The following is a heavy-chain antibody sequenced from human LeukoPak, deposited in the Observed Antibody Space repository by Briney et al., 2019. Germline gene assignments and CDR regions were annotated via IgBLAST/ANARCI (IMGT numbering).Heavy chain of an antibody. V-gene: IGHV3-23*01. D-gene: IGHD6-13*01. CDR2: ISGRGGST. Sequence: GGSLRLSCAASGFTFSSYVMSWVRQVPGKGLEWVSSISGRGGSTFYADPVKGRFTISRDISTNIVYLQMDSLRVDDTAVYYCARHIDSSHYPFDYWGQGTLVTVSS. J-gene: IGHJ4*02. CDR1: GFTFSSYV. CDR3: ARHIDSSHYPFDY.